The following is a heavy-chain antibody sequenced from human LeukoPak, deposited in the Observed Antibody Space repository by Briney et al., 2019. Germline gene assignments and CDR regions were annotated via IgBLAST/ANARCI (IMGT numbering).Heavy chain of an antibody. CDR3: ARVFRGDPCCSFPYYYYYYMDV. J-gene: IGHJ6*03. V-gene: IGHV4-59*11. CDR1: GGSISSHY. CDR2: IYYSGST. Sequence: PSETLSLTCTVSGGSISSHYWSWIRQPPGKGLEWIGYIYYSGSTNYNPSLKSRVTISVDTSRNQFSLKLSSVTAADTAVYYCARVFRGDPCCSFPYYYYYYMDVWGKGTTVTVSS. D-gene: IGHD3-16*01.